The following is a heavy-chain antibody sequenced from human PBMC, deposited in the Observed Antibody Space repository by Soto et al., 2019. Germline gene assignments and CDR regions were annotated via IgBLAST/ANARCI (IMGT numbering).Heavy chain of an antibody. V-gene: IGHV4-39*02. CDR2: VAYSGST. J-gene: IGHJ4*02. CDR3: ARRRTNTDIRPPRGYYFDF. D-gene: IGHD3-10*01. CDR1: GVSVSSRGYY. Sequence: QLQLQESGPGLVKPSETLSLTCSVSGVSVSSRGYYWDWIRQPPGKGLEWIGSVAYSGSTYYNPSLQSRVTISDDRSQNACSLKLDSMTAADTSVYYCARRRTNTDIRPPRGYYFDFWGLGILVTVSS.